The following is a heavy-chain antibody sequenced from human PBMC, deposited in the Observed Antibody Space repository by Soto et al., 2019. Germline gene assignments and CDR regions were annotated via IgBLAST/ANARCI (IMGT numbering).Heavy chain of an antibody. Sequence: QITLTESGPTLVKPTQTLTLTCTFSGFSLSTSGVSVGWIRQPPGKALEWLGVINWDDDKRYSPSLKSRLTITKDTSKNQVVLTMTNMDPVDTATYSCAHRRNFYNNSGLDYWGQGTLVTVSS. D-gene: IGHD3-22*01. J-gene: IGHJ4*02. CDR2: INWDDDK. CDR1: GFSLSTSGVS. CDR3: AHRRNFYNNSGLDY. V-gene: IGHV2-5*02.